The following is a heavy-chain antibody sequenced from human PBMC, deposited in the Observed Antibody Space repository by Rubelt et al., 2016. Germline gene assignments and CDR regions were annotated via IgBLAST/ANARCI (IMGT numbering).Heavy chain of an antibody. V-gene: IGHV1-24*01. J-gene: IGHJ4*02. CDR1: GYTFTELS. Sequence: QVQLVQSGAEVKKPGASVKVSCTVSGYTFTELSMHWVRPAPGTGLEWMGGFDPEDGETIYAQRFQGIVTMTEDTATDTAYMELSSLRSEDTAVYYCATGQYSSGCDYWGQGTLVTVSS. CDR2: FDPEDGET. D-gene: IGHD6-19*01. CDR3: ATGQYSSGCDY.